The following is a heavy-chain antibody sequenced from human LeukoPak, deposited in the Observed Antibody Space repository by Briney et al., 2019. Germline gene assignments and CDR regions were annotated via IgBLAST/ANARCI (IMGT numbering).Heavy chain of an antibody. J-gene: IGHJ4*02. D-gene: IGHD6-19*01. V-gene: IGHV7-4-1*02. CDR2: INTNTGNP. CDR3: ARGRGAVAGTGNTYTYYFDY. CDR1: GYTFTSHD. Sequence: ASVKVSCKASGYTFTSHDFNWVRQAPGQGLEWMGWINTNTGNPTFAQGLTGRFVFSLDTSVSTAYLQISSLKAEDTAIYYCARGRGAVAGTGNTYTYYFDYWGQGTLVTVSS.